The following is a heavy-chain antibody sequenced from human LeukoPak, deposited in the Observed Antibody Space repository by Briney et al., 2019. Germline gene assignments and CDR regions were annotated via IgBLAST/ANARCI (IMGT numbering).Heavy chain of an antibody. Sequence: GGSLRLSCAASGFTFSSYSMNWVRQAPGKGLEWVSSISSSSSYIYYADSVKGRFTISRDNAKNSLYLQMNSLRAEDTAVYYCARDLSAVAGLDDAFDIWGQGTMVTVSS. CDR2: ISSSSSYI. D-gene: IGHD6-19*01. CDR1: GFTFSSYS. J-gene: IGHJ3*02. V-gene: IGHV3-21*04. CDR3: ARDLSAVAGLDDAFDI.